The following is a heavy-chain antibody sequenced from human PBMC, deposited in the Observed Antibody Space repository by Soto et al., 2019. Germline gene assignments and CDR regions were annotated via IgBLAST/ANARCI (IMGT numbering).Heavy chain of an antibody. Sequence: QLQLQESGPGLVKPSETLSLTCTVSGGSISSSSYYWGWIRQPPGKGLEWIGSIYYSGSTYYNPSLKSRVTISVDTSKNHFSLKLSSVTAADTAVYYCARHETRYSSSLNWFDPWGQGTLVTVSS. CDR2: IYYSGST. CDR3: ARHETRYSSSLNWFDP. D-gene: IGHD6-6*01. V-gene: IGHV4-39*01. CDR1: GGSISSSSYY. J-gene: IGHJ5*02.